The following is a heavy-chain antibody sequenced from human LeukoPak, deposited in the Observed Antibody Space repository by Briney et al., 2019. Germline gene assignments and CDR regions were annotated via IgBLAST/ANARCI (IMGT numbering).Heavy chain of an antibody. CDR1: GFTFGDYA. CDR2: IRSKAYGGTT. Sequence: GGSLRLSCTASGFTFGDYAMSWVRQAPGKGLEWVGFIRSKAYGGTTEYAASVKGRFTISRDDSKSIAYLQMNSLKTEDTAVYYCAAVSRDGYNYADYWGQGTLVTVSS. D-gene: IGHD5-24*01. CDR3: AAVSRDGYNYADY. J-gene: IGHJ4*02. V-gene: IGHV3-49*04.